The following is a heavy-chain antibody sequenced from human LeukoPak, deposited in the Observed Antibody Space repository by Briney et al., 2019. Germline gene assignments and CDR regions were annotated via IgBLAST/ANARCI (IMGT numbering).Heavy chain of an antibody. CDR3: ARGTYYYGSGSYYATDY. J-gene: IGHJ4*02. D-gene: IGHD3-10*01. CDR2: MNPNSGNT. CDR1: GYIFASYG. Sequence: GASVKVSCKASGYIFASYGISWVRQATGQGLEWMGWMNPNSGNTGYAQKFQGRVTMTRNTSISTAYMELSSLRSEDTAVYYCARGTYYYGSGSYYATDYWGQGTLVTVSS. V-gene: IGHV1-8*02.